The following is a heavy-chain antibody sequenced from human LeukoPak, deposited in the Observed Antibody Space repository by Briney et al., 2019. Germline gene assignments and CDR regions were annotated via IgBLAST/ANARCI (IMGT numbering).Heavy chain of an antibody. V-gene: IGHV5-10-1*01. J-gene: IGHJ4*02. CDR1: GYXFTSYW. CDR3: ARHTKNYDRNY. CDR2: IDPSDSYT. D-gene: IGHD3-22*01. Sequence: GESLKISCNGSGYXFTSYWISWVRQTPGKGLEWMGRIDPSDSYTNYSPSFQGHVTISADKSISTAYLQWSSLKASDTAMYYCARHTKNYDRNYWGQGTLVTVSS.